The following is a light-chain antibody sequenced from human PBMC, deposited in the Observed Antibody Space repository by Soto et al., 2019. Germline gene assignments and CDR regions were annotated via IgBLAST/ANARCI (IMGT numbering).Light chain of an antibody. CDR1: PSVTNY. Sequence: EIVLTQSPATLSLSPGERATLSCRASPSVTNYLAWYQQKPGRAPRLVIYGAFNRATGIPARFSGSGSGTDFTLTISSLEPEDFAVYYCQQRSNWPPEITFGQGTRLEIK. CDR2: GAF. J-gene: IGKJ5*01. CDR3: QQRSNWPPEIT. V-gene: IGKV3-11*01.